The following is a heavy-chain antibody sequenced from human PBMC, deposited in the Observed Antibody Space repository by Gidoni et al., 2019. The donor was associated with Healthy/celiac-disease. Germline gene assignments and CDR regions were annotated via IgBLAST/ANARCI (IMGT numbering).Heavy chain of an antibody. Sequence: EVQLVESGGGLVKPGGSLRPSCAASGFTFSSYSMNWVRQAPGKGLEWVSSISSSSSYIYYADSVKGRFTISRDNAKNSLYLQMNSLRAEDTAVYYCAREGSGYQGYFDYWGQGTLVTVSS. CDR1: GFTFSSYS. CDR3: AREGSGYQGYFDY. J-gene: IGHJ4*02. CDR2: ISSSSSYI. V-gene: IGHV3-21*01. D-gene: IGHD3-22*01.